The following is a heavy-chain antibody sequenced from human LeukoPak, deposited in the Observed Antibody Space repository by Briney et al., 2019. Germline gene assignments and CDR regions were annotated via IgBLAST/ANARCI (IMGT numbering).Heavy chain of an antibody. J-gene: IGHJ6*02. Sequence: SETLSLTCTVSGGSISSSSYYWGWIRQPPGKGLEWIGSIYYSGSTYYNPSLKSRVTISVDTSKNQFSLKLSSVTAADTAVYYCARQLPAYELFGYYGMDVWGQGTTVTVSS. CDR1: GGSISSSSYY. D-gene: IGHD3-10*01. CDR3: ARQLPAYELFGYYGMDV. CDR2: IYYSGST. V-gene: IGHV4-39*01.